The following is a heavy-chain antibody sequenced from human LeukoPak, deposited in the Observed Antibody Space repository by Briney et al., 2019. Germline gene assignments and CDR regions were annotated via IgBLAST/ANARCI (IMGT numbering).Heavy chain of an antibody. V-gene: IGHV4-34*01. D-gene: IGHD3-22*01. CDR3: VVPSYDSSGYSDY. J-gene: IGHJ4*02. CDR2: INHSGST. Sequence: PSETLSLTCAVYGGSFSGYYWSWIRRPPGKGLEWIGEINHSGSTNYNPSLKSRVTISVDTSKNQFSLKLSSVTAADTAVYYCVVPSYDSSGYSDYWGQGTLVTVSS. CDR1: GGSFSGYY.